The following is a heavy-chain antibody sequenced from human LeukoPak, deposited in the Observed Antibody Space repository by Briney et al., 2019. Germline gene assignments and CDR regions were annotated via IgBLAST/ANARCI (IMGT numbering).Heavy chain of an antibody. J-gene: IGHJ4*02. CDR1: GYTFTSYG. CDR3: ARDRRYYYGSGNIDY. D-gene: IGHD3-10*01. Sequence: ASVKVTCKASGYTFTSYGISWVRQAPGQGLEWMGWISAYNGNTNYAQKLQGRVTITTDTSTSTAYMELRSLRSDDTAVYYCARDRRYYYGSGNIDYWGQGTLVTVSS. V-gene: IGHV1-18*01. CDR2: ISAYNGNT.